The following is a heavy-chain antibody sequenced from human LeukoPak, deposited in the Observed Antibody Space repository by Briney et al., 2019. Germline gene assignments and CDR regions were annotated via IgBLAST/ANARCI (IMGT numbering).Heavy chain of an antibody. CDR3: VRSPYHSNPHFDY. CDR1: GYTFTDYY. CDR2: VNPNSGGT. V-gene: IGHV1-2*02. Sequence: ASVKVSCKASGYTFTDYYMHWVRQAPGQGPEWLGWVNPNSGGTYYAQKFQGRVTVTRDTSISTAYMELSELRSDDTAVYYCVRSPYHSNPHFDYWGQGTLVTVSS. D-gene: IGHD3-22*01. J-gene: IGHJ4*02.